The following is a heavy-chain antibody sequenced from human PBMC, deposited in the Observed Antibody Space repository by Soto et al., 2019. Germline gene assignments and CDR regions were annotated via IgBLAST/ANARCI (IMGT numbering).Heavy chain of an antibody. CDR3: ARSLYGDYEGYYFDY. Sequence: GGSLRLSCAASGFTFSSYSMNWVRQAPGKGLEWVSSISSSSSYIYYADSVKGRFTISRDNAKNSLYLQMNSLRAEDTAVYYCARSLYGDYEGYYFDYGGQGTLVTVSS. CDR1: GFTFSSYS. V-gene: IGHV3-21*01. J-gene: IGHJ4*02. D-gene: IGHD4-17*01. CDR2: ISSSSSYI.